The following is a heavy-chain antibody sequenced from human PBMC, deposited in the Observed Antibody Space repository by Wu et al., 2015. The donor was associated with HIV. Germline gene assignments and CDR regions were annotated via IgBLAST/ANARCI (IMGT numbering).Heavy chain of an antibody. CDR1: GSIVISIA. Sequence: QVQLLQSGTEVKKPGSSVTVSCKASGSIVISIAISWVRQAPGQGLEWMGGIIPIFGRANYAQKFRGRVAITTDESTNTAYMELSGLRSEDTGVYYCASPGDGSAVAAQYYFDYWGRGNAGHRLI. CDR3: ASPGDGSAVAAQYYFDY. V-gene: IGHV1-69*05. CDR2: IIPIFGRA. D-gene: IGHD6-19*01. J-gene: IGHJ4*02.